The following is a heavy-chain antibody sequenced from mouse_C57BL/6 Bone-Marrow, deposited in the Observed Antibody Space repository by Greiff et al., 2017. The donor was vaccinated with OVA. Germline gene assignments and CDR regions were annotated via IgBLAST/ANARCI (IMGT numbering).Heavy chain of an antibody. V-gene: IGHV2-2*01. Sequence: VKLVESGPGLVQPSQSLSITCTVSGFSLTSYGVHWVRQSPGKGLEWLGVIWSGGSTDYNAAFISRLSISKDNSKSQVFFKMNSLQADDTAIYYCASYYYGSFAYWGQGTLVTVSA. J-gene: IGHJ3*01. CDR1: GFSLTSYG. CDR2: IWSGGST. CDR3: ASYYYGSFAY. D-gene: IGHD1-1*01.